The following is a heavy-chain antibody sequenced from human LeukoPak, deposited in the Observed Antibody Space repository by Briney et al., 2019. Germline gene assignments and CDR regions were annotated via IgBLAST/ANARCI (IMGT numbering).Heavy chain of an antibody. CDR1: GGSISSSSYY. CDR3: VITMVRGIAFDI. J-gene: IGHJ3*02. CDR2: IYYSGST. V-gene: IGHV4-39*07. Sequence: SETLSLTCTVSGGSISSSSYYWGWIRQPPGKGLEWIGSIYYSGSTYYNPSLKSRVTISVDTSKNQFSLKLSSVTAADTAVYYCVITMVRGIAFDIWGQGTMVTVSS. D-gene: IGHD3-10*01.